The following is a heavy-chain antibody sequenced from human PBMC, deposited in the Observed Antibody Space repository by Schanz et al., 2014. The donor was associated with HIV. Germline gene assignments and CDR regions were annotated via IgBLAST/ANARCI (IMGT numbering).Heavy chain of an antibody. J-gene: IGHJ6*02. D-gene: IGHD6-19*01. CDR2: ISYDGSNK. CDR3: STDIAVAGRGGMDL. Sequence: VQLVESGGGLVKPGRSQRLSCAASGFTFRRHGMHWVRQGPGKGLEWVAFISYDGSNKYYADSVKGRFTISRDNSKNTLYLQMNSLRAEDTAVYYCSTDIAVAGRGGMDLWGQGTTVTVAS. CDR1: GFTFRRHG. V-gene: IGHV3-33*05.